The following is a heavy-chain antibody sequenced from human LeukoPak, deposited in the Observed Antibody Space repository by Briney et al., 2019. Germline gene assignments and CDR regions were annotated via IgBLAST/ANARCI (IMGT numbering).Heavy chain of an antibody. D-gene: IGHD2-2*01. CDR3: ARDIGYCSSTSCYESGTFDY. CDR1: GYTFTSYG. CDR2: ISAYNGNT. J-gene: IGHJ4*02. Sequence: GASVKVSCKASGYTFTSYGISWVRQAPGQGLEWMGWISAYNGNTNYAQKLQGRATMTTDTSTSTAYMELRSLRSDDTAVYYCARDIGYCSSTSCYESGTFDYWGQGTLVTVSS. V-gene: IGHV1-18*01.